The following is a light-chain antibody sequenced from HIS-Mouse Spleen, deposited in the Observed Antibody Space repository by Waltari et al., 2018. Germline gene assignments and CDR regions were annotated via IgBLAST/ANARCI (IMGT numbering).Light chain of an antibody. CDR1: SSAVGRYNL. Sequence: QSALTQPASVSGSPGQSITISCPVTSSAVGRYNLFSWYQQHPGKAPKLRIYEGSKRPSGVSNRFAGSKSGNTASLTISGLQAEDEADYYCCSYAGSSTYVFGTGTKVTVL. V-gene: IGLV2-23*01. CDR3: CSYAGSSTYV. CDR2: EGS. J-gene: IGLJ1*01.